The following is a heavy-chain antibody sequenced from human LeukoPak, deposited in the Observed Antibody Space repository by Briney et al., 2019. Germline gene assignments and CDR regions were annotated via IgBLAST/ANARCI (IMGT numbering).Heavy chain of an antibody. CDR3: ARVVKYRSGPLTDLLPYYFDY. CDR1: GYTFTSYA. Sequence: ASVKVSCKASGYTFTSYAMHWVRQAPGQRLEWMVWINAGNGNTKYSQEFQGRVTITRDTSASTAYMELSSLRSEDMAVYYCARVVKYRSGPLTDLLPYYFDYWGQGTLVTVSS. V-gene: IGHV1-3*03. D-gene: IGHD6-19*01. CDR2: INAGNGNT. J-gene: IGHJ4*02.